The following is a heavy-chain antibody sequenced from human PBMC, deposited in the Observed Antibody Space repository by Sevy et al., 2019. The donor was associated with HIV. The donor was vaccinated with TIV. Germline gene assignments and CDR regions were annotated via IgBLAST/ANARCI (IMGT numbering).Heavy chain of an antibody. J-gene: IGHJ4*02. CDR2: IKSKTDGGTT. D-gene: IGHD2-2*01. CDR3: TTELWCSSTTCPSAFDY. V-gene: IGHV3-15*01. Sequence: GGSLRLSCAASGFIFSNAWMSWVRQAPGKGLEWVGRIKSKTDGGTTDYAAPVKGRFTISRDDSKNTLYLQMDSLKTEDTALYYSTTELWCSSTTCPSAFDYWGQGTLVTVSS. CDR1: GFIFSNAW.